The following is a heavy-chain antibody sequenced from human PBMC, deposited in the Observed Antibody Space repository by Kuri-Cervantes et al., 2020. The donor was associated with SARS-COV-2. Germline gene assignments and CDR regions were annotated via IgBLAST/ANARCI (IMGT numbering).Heavy chain of an antibody. D-gene: IGHD6-13*01. V-gene: IGHV1-2*02. J-gene: IGHJ6*03. CDR3: ARERGSWYVPLRTYYYYYMDV. CDR2: INPNSGGT. Sequence: ASVKVSCKASGGTFSSYAISWVRQAPGQGLEWMGWINPNSGGTNYAQKFQGRVTMTRDTSISTAYMELSRLRSDDTAVYYCARERGSWYVPLRTYYYYYMDVWGKGTTVTVSS. CDR1: GGTFSSYA.